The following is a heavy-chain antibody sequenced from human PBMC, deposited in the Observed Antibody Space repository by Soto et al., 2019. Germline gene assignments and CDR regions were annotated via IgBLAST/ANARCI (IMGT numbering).Heavy chain of an antibody. J-gene: IGHJ4*02. V-gene: IGHV1-3*01. D-gene: IGHD3-9*01. Sequence: ASVKVSCKASGYTFTSYAMHWVRQAPGQRLEWMGWINAGNGNTKYSQKFQGRVTITRDTSASTAYMELSSLRSEDTAVYYCARGGILYDILTGWHFDYWGQGTLVTVSS. CDR3: ARGGILYDILTGWHFDY. CDR2: INAGNGNT. CDR1: GYTFTSYA.